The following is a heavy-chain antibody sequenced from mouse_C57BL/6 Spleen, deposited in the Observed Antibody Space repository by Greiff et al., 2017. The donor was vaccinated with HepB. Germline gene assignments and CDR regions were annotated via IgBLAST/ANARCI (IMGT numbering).Heavy chain of an antibody. CDR1: GYSFTDYN. D-gene: IGHD4-1*01. CDR3: ARSGWDGVYAMDY. Sequence: LQESGPELVKPGASVKISCKASGYSFTDYNMNWVKQSNGKSLEWIGVINPNYGTTSYNQKFKGKATLTVDQSSSTAYMQLTRLTSEDSAVYHCARSGWDGVYAMDYWGQGSSVTVSS. V-gene: IGHV1-39*01. J-gene: IGHJ4*01. CDR2: INPNYGTT.